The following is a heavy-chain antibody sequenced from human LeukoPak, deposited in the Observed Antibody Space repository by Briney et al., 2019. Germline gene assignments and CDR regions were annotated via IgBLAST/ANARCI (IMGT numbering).Heavy chain of an antibody. CDR2: IYTSGST. V-gene: IGHV4-4*07. J-gene: IGHJ6*02. D-gene: IGHD6-13*01. CDR3: AREQYSSSWYGGMDV. Sequence: SETLSLTCTVSGGSISSYYWSWIRQPAGKGLEWIGRIYTSGSTNYNPSLKSRVTMSVDTSKNQFSLKLSSVTAADTAVYCCAREQYSSSWYGGMDVWGQGTTVTVSS. CDR1: GGSISSYY.